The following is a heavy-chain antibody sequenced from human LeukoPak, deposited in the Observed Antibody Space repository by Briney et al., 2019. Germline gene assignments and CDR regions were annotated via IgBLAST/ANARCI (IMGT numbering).Heavy chain of an antibody. D-gene: IGHD2-15*01. V-gene: IGHV4-30-2*01. J-gene: IGHJ4*02. CDR1: GVSISSGGYS. CDR3: ARGWSLADLYFDY. CDR2: IYHSGST. Sequence: SQTLSLTCAASGVSISSGGYSWSWIRQPPGKGLERIGYIYHSGSTYYNPSLKSRVTISVDRSKNQFSLKLSSVTAADTAVYYCARGWSLADLYFDYWGQGTLVTVSS.